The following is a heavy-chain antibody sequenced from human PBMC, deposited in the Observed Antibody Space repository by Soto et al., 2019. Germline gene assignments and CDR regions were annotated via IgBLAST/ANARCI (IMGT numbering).Heavy chain of an antibody. J-gene: IGHJ6*02. Sequence: SETLSLTCTVSGGSISSYYWSWIRQPPGKGLEWIGYIYYSGSTNYNPSLKSRVTISVDTYKNQFSLKLSSVTAADTAVYYCARGDDGYFYYYYYCVEVWGQGTTVTVSS. CDR1: GGSISSYY. V-gene: IGHV4-59*01. CDR2: IYYSGST. CDR3: ARGDDGYFYYYYYCVEV. D-gene: IGHD4-17*01.